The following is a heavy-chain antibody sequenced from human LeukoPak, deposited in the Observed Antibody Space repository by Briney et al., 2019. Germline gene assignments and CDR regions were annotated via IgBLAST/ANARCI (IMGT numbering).Heavy chain of an antibody. J-gene: IGHJ4*02. CDR3: ARFQYYFDY. V-gene: IGHV4-39*01. Sequence: PSETLSLTCTVSGGSISSSIYYWGWIRQPPGKGLEWIGSIYYSGSTYYNPSLKSRVTISVDTSKNQFSLKLSSVTAADTAVYYCARFQYYFDYWGQGTLVTVSS. CDR2: IYYSGST. CDR1: GGSISSSIYY.